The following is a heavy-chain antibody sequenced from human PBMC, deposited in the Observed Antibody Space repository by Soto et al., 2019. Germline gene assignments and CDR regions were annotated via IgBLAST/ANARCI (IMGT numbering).Heavy chain of an antibody. D-gene: IGHD5-18*01. Sequence: QVPLVESRGGVVQPGRSLRLSCAASGFTFSSYAMHWVRQAPGKGLEWVAVISYDGSNKYYADSVKGRFTISRDNSKNTLYLQMNSLRAEDTAVYYCARDPLWGTAMVLWYFDLWGRGTLVTVSS. CDR1: GFTFSSYA. CDR2: ISYDGSNK. J-gene: IGHJ2*01. V-gene: IGHV3-30-3*01. CDR3: ARDPLWGTAMVLWYFDL.